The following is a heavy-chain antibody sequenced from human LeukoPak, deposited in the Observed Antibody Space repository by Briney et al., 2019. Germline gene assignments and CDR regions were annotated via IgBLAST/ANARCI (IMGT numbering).Heavy chain of an antibody. CDR1: GYSFTNYW. D-gene: IGHD6-19*01. V-gene: IGHV5-51*01. J-gene: IGHJ6*02. Sequence: GESLKISCKGSGYSFTNYWIGWVCQMPGKGLEWMGIIYPGDSDTRYSPSFQGQVTISADKSISTAYLQWSNLKASDTAMYYCARHIAVAGHYYYYGKDVWGQGTTVTVSS. CDR3: ARHIAVAGHYYYYGKDV. CDR2: IYPGDSDT.